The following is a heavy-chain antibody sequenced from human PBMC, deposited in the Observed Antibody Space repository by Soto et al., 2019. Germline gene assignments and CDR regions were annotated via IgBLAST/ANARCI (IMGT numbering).Heavy chain of an antibody. J-gene: IGHJ6*02. CDR3: TTVLGIQLWLGEGYGMDV. D-gene: IGHD5-18*01. Sequence: EVQLVESGGGLVKPGGSLRLSCAASGFTFSNAWMNWVRQAPGKGLEWVGRIKSKTDGGTTDYAAPVKGRFTISRDDSKNTLYQQMNRLKTEDTAVYYGTTVLGIQLWLGEGYGMDVWGQGTTVTVSS. V-gene: IGHV3-15*07. CDR2: IKSKTDGGTT. CDR1: GFTFSNAW.